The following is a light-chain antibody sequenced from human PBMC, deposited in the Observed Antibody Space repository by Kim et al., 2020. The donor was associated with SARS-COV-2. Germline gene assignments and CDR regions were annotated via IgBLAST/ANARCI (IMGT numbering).Light chain of an antibody. CDR3: QKYSTAPWT. V-gene: IGKV1-27*01. CDR1: QGISNY. J-gene: IGKJ1*01. Sequence: ASVGNRVTFTCRASQGISNYLVWYQQKPGKVPKVLIYAASTLQSGDPSRFSGSGSGTEFTLTISSLQPEDAATYYCQKYSTAPWTFGQGTKVDIK. CDR2: AAS.